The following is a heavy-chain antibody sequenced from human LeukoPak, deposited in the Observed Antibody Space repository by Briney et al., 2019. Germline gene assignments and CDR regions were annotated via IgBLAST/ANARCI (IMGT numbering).Heavy chain of an antibody. CDR1: GGSITSYY. V-gene: IGHV4-59*01. CDR3: ERASYNPSTFDI. J-gene: IGHJ3*02. CDR2: ISYSGST. Sequence: PSETLSLTCIVSGGSITSYYWSWIRQPPGKGLEWIGYISYSGSTNYNPSLKSRVTISIDTSKKHFSLKLNSVTTADTAVYYCERASYNPSTFDIWGQGTMVTVSS. D-gene: IGHD5-24*01.